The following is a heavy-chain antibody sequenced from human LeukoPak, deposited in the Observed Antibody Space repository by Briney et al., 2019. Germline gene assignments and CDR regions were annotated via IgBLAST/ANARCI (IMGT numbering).Heavy chain of an antibody. CDR3: ARLYYYDSSGAIIDY. J-gene: IGHJ4*02. D-gene: IGHD3-22*01. V-gene: IGHV4-59*01. Sequence: SETLSLTCTVSGGSISSYYWSWIRQPPGKGLEWIGYIYYSGSTNYNPSLKSRVTISVDTSKNQFSLKLSSVTAADTAVYYCARLYYYDSSGAIIDYWGQGTLVTVSS. CDR1: GGSISSYY. CDR2: IYYSGST.